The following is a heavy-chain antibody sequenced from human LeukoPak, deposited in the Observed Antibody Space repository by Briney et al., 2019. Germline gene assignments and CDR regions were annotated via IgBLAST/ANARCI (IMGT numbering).Heavy chain of an antibody. D-gene: IGHD2-15*01. V-gene: IGHV1-46*01. CDR3: ARGHIVVPIDY. J-gene: IGHJ4*02. Sequence: ASVKVSCKASGYTFTSYGISWVRQALGQGLEWMGIINPSGGSTSYAQKFQGRVTMTRDTSTSTVYMELSSLRSEDTAVYYCARGHIVVPIDYWGQGTLVTVSS. CDR2: INPSGGST. CDR1: GYTFTSYG.